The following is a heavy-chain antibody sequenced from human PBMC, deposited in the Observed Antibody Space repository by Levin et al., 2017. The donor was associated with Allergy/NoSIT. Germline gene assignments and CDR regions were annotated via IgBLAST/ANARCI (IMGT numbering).Heavy chain of an antibody. Sequence: QPGGSLRLSCAASGFTFSGSAMHWVRQASGKGLEWVGRIRSKANSYATAYAASVKGRFTISRDDSKNTAYLQMNSLKTEDTAVYYCTREVVVVPAAMSGMDVWGQGTTVTVSS. J-gene: IGHJ6*02. V-gene: IGHV3-73*01. CDR2: IRSKANSYAT. CDR1: GFTFSGSA. CDR3: TREVVVVPAAMSGMDV. D-gene: IGHD2-2*01.